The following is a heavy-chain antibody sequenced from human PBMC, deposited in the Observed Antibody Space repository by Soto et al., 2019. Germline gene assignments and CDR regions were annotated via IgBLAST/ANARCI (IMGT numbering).Heavy chain of an antibody. CDR1: GFTFNSYS. CDR2: IWYDGSNK. Sequence: PGGSLRLSCAASGFTFNSYSIHWVRQAPGKGLEWVAVIWYDGSNKYYVDSVMGRFTISRDNSKNTVYMQMNSLRAEDTAVYYCARGLVGWYYIDYWGQGTLVTVTS. D-gene: IGHD2-15*01. CDR3: ARGLVGWYYIDY. J-gene: IGHJ4*02. V-gene: IGHV3-33*01.